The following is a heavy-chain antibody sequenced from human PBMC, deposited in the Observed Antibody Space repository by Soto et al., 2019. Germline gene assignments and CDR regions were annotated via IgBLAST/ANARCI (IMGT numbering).Heavy chain of an antibody. CDR3: ARAGRNDYDAFDI. D-gene: IGHD4-17*01. J-gene: IGHJ3*02. Sequence: NPGGSLRRSCAASGLTFSDYYMSWIRQAPGKGLEWVSYISSSSSYTNYADSVKGRFTISRDNAKNSLYLQMNSLRAEDTAVYYCARAGRNDYDAFDIWGQGTMVTVSS. CDR1: GLTFSDYY. V-gene: IGHV3-11*06. CDR2: ISSSSSYT.